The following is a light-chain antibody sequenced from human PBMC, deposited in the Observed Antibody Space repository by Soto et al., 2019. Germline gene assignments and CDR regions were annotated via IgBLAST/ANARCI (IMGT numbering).Light chain of an antibody. CDR2: DAS. Sequence: EIVLTQSPATLSLSPGERATLSCRASQSISSYLAWYQQKPGQAPRLLIYDASSRATGIPDRFSGSGSGTDFTLTISRLEPEDFAVYYCQQYGSSPITFDQGTRLEIK. J-gene: IGKJ5*01. CDR1: QSISSY. V-gene: IGKV3-20*01. CDR3: QQYGSSPIT.